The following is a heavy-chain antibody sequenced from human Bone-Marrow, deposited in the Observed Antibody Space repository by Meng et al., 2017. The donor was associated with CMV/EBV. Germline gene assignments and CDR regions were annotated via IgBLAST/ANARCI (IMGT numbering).Heavy chain of an antibody. CDR3: ARAYDFWSGRRVIFDY. J-gene: IGHJ4*02. V-gene: IGHV1-69*05. Sequence: SVKVSCKASGGTFSSYAISWVRQAPGQGLEWMGGIIPIFGTANYAQKFQGRVTITTDESTSTAYMELSSLRSEDTAVYYCARAYDFWSGRRVIFDYWGQGTLVTVSS. CDR1: GGTFSSYA. CDR2: IIPIFGTA. D-gene: IGHD3-3*01.